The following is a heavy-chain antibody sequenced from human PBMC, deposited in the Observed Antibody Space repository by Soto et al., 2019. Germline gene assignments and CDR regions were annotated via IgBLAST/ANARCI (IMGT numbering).Heavy chain of an antibody. J-gene: IGHJ4*02. CDR2: IYWDDDN. Sequence: QITLKESGPPLVKPTQTLTLTCTFSGFSLNTSGLGVGWIRQPPGKALEWLALIYWDDDNRYSPSLKSRLTITKDTSKNQVVLTMTNMDPVDTATYYCAHLTRYSGYDVPFDYWGQGTLVTVSS. CDR3: AHLTRYSGYDVPFDY. D-gene: IGHD5-12*01. V-gene: IGHV2-5*02. CDR1: GFSLNTSGLG.